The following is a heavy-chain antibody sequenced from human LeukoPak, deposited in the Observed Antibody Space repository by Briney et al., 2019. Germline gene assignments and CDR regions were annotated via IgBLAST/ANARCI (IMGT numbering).Heavy chain of an antibody. D-gene: IGHD4-17*01. CDR2: ISYDGSNK. CDR3: ARSKRTVTPDDY. J-gene: IGHJ4*02. Sequence: GRSLRLSCAASGFTFSSYAMHWVRQAPGKGLEWVAVISYDGSNKYYADSVKGRFTISRDNSRNTLYLQMNSLRAEDTAVYYCARSKRTVTPDDYWGQGTLVTVSS. V-gene: IGHV3-30-3*01. CDR1: GFTFSSYA.